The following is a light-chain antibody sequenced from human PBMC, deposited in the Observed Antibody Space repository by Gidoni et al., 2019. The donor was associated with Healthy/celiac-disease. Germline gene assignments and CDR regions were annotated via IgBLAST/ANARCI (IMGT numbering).Light chain of an antibody. CDR2: DAS. V-gene: IGKV3-11*01. CDR3: QQRSSWPSV. J-gene: IGKJ4*01. Sequence: ELVLTQYPATLTFSTGDRATLSCRASQSVSSYLAWYQQKPGQAPRLLIYDASNRATGIPARFSGSGSGTDFTLTISSLEPEDFAVYYCQQRSSWPSVFXGXTKVEIK. CDR1: QSVSSY.